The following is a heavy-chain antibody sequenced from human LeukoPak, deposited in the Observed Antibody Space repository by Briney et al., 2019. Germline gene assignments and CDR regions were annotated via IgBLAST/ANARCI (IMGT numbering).Heavy chain of an antibody. Sequence: ASVTVSCKASGYTFTNYGTSWVRQAPGQGLEWMGYIIAYNGNTNYAQNFQGRVTMTTDTSTSTAYMELRSLRSDDTAVYYCARDLVRGRRKWENNGMDVWGQGTRVTVSS. CDR1: GYTFTNYG. CDR2: IIAYNGNT. J-gene: IGHJ6*02. V-gene: IGHV1-18*01. D-gene: IGHD1-26*01. CDR3: ARDLVRGRRKWENNGMDV.